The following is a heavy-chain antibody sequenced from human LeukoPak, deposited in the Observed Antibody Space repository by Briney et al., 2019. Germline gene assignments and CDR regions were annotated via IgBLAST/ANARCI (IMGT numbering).Heavy chain of an antibody. CDR2: ISYDGSNK. V-gene: IGHV3-30-3*01. CDR1: GFTFSSYA. CDR3: AREGWSGYYYYCYYGMDV. D-gene: IGHD3-3*01. Sequence: PGGSLRLSCAASGFTFSSYAMHWVRQAPGKGLEWVAVISYDGSNKYYADSVKGRFTISRDNSKNTLYLQMNSLRAEDTAVYYCAREGWSGYYYYCYYGMDVWGQGTTVTVSS. J-gene: IGHJ6*02.